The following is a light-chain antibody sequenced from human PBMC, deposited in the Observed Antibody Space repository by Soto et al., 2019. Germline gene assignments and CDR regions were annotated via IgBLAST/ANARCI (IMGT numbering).Light chain of an antibody. J-gene: IGKJ1*01. CDR2: GAF. CDR3: QHHSSYPRT. CDR1: QGISIG. V-gene: IGKV1-17*01. Sequence: IQMSKYKFSVSALLGAIVTITCLASQGISIGLGWYQQKPGEAPKRLIYGAFNLESGVPSRFSGSGSGTEFALTITSLQPEDFATYYCQHHSSYPRTFGQGTKVDI.